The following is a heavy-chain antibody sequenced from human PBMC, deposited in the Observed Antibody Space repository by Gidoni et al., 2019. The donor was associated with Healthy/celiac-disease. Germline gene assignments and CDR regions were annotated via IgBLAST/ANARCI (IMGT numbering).Heavy chain of an antibody. V-gene: IGHV1-46*01. D-gene: IGHD5-18*01. CDR2: INPSGGST. J-gene: IGHJ5*02. CDR1: GYTFTSYY. Sequence: QVQLVQSGAEVKKPGAAVKVSCKASGYTFTSYYMHWVRQAPGQGLEWMGIINPSGGSTSYAQKFQGRVTMTRDTSTSTVYMELSSLRSEDTAVYYCAREVGYSYGHNWFDPWGQGTLVTVSS. CDR3: AREVGYSYGHNWFDP.